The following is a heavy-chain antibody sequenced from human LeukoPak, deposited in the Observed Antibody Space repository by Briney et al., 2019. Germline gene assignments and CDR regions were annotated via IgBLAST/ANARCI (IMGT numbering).Heavy chain of an antibody. CDR3: TALPAGGFRGAY. V-gene: IGHV1-58*01. J-gene: IGHJ4*02. Sequence: ASVKVSCKASGFTFSTSAVQWVRQARGQRLEWIGCIVIGSGNTNYAQKFQERVTITRDMPTSTTYMELSSLKSEDTAMYYCTALPAGGFRGAYWGQGALVTVSS. D-gene: IGHD5-12*01. CDR1: GFTFSTSA. CDR2: IVIGSGNT.